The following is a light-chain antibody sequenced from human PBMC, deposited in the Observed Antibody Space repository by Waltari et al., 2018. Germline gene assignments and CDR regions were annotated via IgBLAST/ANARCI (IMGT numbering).Light chain of an antibody. J-gene: IGLJ3*02. V-gene: IGLV2-14*03. CDR2: DVS. CDR3: SSYISSSTLEV. Sequence: QSALTQPAFASGPPCQSIPLPCTGTRTDVRGLTSVSGYQQHPGKAPKLMIFDVSNRPSGVSNRFSGSKSGNTASLTISGLQAEDEADYYCSSYISSSTLEVFGGGTRLTVL. CDR1: RTDVRGLTS.